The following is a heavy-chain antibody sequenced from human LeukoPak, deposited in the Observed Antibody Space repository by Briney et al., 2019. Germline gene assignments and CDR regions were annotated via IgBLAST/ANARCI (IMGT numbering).Heavy chain of an antibody. D-gene: IGHD2-2*01. Sequence: ASVKVSCKASGYTFTSYDINWVRQATGQGLEWMGIINPSGGSTSYAQKFQGRVTMTRDTSTSTVYMELSSLRSEDTAVYYCARAGCSSANCYEYWFDPWGQGTLVTVSS. J-gene: IGHJ5*02. CDR1: GYTFTSYD. CDR3: ARAGCSSANCYEYWFDP. V-gene: IGHV1-46*01. CDR2: INPSGGST.